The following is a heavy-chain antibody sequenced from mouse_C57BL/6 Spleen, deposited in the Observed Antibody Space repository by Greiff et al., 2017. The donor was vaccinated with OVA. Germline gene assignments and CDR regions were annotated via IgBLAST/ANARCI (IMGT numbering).Heavy chain of an antibody. CDR1: GFTFSDYG. D-gene: IGHD2-4*01. V-gene: IGHV5-17*01. CDR2: ISSGSSTI. Sequence: EVQLQESGGGLVKPGGSLKLSCAASGFTFSDYGMHWVRQAPETGLEWVAYISSGSSTIYYADPVKGRFTISRDNAKHTLFLQMTILRSDDTAMYYCATNYDWFAYWGQGTLVTVSA. J-gene: IGHJ3*01. CDR3: ATNYDWFAY.